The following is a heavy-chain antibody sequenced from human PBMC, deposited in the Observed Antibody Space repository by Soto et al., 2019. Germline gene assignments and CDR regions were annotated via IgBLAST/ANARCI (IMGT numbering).Heavy chain of an antibody. CDR3: AREDYSGDYYGAFDI. CDR2: IRSSGSVI. Sequence: EVQLVESGGGLVQPGGSLRLSCAASRFTFSNYAMHWVRQAPGKGLEWVSYIRSSGSVIYYADSVRGRFIISRDNAKDSLYLQMNSLRAEDTAVYYCAREDYSGDYYGAFDIWGQGTMVTVSS. J-gene: IGHJ3*02. V-gene: IGHV3-48*03. CDR1: RFTFSNYA. D-gene: IGHD1-26*01.